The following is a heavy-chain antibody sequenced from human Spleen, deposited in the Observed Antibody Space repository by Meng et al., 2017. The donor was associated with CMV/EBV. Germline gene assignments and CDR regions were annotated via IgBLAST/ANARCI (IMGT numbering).Heavy chain of an antibody. D-gene: IGHD5-18*01. CDR3: ARDHSAYVDY. CDR2: INPNNGDT. V-gene: IGHV1-2*02. Sequence: ASVKVSCKASGYTFTVYYIYWVRQAPGQGLEWMGWINPNNGDTNYVQKFQGRVSMIRDTSVSTAYMELRRLRSDDTAVYYCARDHSAYVDYWGQGTLVTVSS. J-gene: IGHJ4*02. CDR1: GYTFTVYY.